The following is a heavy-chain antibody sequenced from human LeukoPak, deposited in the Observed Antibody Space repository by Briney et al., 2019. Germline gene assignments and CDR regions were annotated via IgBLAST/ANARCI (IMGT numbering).Heavy chain of an antibody. CDR1: GFVVSNNY. CDR2: IYSDGDT. CDR3: AILPGY. J-gene: IGHJ4*02. V-gene: IGHV3-66*02. Sequence: GGSLRLSCVASGFVVSNNYMSWVRQAPGKGLKWVSVIYSDGDTHYADSVKGRFIISRDNSKNTLYLQVNSLRLDDTGVYYCAILPGYWGQGTLVTVSS.